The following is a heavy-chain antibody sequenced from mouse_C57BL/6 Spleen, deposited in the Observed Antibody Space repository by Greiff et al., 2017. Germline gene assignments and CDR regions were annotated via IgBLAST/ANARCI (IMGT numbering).Heavy chain of an antibody. V-gene: IGHV5-4*03. J-gene: IGHJ2*01. Sequence: EVKLVESGGGLVKPGGSLKLSCAASGFTFSSYAMSWVRQTPEKRLEWVATISDGGSYTYYPDNVKGRFTLTGDNAKSNLYLELSQLKSEDTAVYYCARDGGGAGYFDDWGQGTTLTVAS. CDR3: ARDGGGAGYFDD. D-gene: IGHD2-3*01. CDR1: GFTFSSYA. CDR2: ISDGGSYT.